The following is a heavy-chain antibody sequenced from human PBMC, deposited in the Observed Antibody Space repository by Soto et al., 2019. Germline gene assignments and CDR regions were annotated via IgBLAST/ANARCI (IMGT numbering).Heavy chain of an antibody. CDR2: INAGNSNT. D-gene: IGHD3-16*01. CDR1: GYTFTSYA. V-gene: IGHV1-3*01. CDR3: ANALGLYYFDY. Sequence: ASVKVSCKASGYTFTSYAMHWVRQAPGQRLEWMGWINAGNSNTKYSQKFQGRVTITRDTSASTAYMELSSLRSEDTAVYYCANALGLYYFDYWGQGTLVTVSS. J-gene: IGHJ4*02.